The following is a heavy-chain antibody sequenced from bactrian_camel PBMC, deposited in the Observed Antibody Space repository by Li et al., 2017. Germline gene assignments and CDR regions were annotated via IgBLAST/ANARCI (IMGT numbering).Heavy chain of an antibody. J-gene: IGHJ4*01. CDR1: GYTFSAYC. CDR2: IASDGRT. V-gene: IGHV3S53*01. D-gene: IGHD4*01. Sequence: VQLVESGGGSVQDGESLRLSCAAPGYTFSAYCMGWFRQAPGKEREGVAMIASDGRTTYADSVKGRFTISQDNTQNSLILQMNNLKPEDTALYYCAADMGPRCKTMIQRPNRYMGQGTQVTVS.